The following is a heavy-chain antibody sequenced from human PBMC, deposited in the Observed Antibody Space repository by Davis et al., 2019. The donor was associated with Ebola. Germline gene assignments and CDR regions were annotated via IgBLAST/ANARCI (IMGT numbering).Heavy chain of an antibody. CDR2: NYYSGST. CDR3: ARERWYYYDSSGYQ. CDR1: GGSISSGGYY. Sequence: PSETLSLTCTVSGGSISSGGYYWSWIRQHPGKGLEWIGYNYYSGSTYYNPSLKSRVTISVDTSKNQFSLKLSSVTAADTAVYYCARERWYYYDSSGYQWGQGTLVTVSS. D-gene: IGHD3-22*01. V-gene: IGHV4-31*03. J-gene: IGHJ4*02.